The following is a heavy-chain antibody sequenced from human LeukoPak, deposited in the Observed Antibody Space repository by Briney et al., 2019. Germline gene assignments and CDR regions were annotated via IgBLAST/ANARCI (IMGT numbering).Heavy chain of an antibody. J-gene: IGHJ4*02. V-gene: IGHV4-39*07. Sequence: SETLSLTCTVSGGSISSGGYYWSWIRQPPGKGLEWIGEINHSGSTNYNPSLKSRVTISVDTSKNQFSLKLSSVTAADTAVYYCAGEGPITGTTDYWGQGTLVTVSS. CDR2: INHSGST. CDR1: GGSISSGGYY. D-gene: IGHD1-20*01. CDR3: AGEGPITGTTDY.